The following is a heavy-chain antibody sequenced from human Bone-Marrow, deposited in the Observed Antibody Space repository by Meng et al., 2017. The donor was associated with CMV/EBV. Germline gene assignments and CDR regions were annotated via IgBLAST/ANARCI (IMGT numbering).Heavy chain of an antibody. CDR3: ARGGSDCSSTSCYIWAYYYYGMDV. V-gene: IGHV3-30*02. J-gene: IGHJ6*02. CDR1: GFMFSNYD. CDR2: IRYDGSNK. Sequence: GESLKISYAASGFMFSNYDMHWVRQAPGKGLEWVAFIRYDGSNKYYADSVKGRFTISRDNSKNTLYLQMNSLRAEDTAVYYCARGGSDCSSTSCYIWAYYYYGMDVWGQGTTVTVSS. D-gene: IGHD2-2*02.